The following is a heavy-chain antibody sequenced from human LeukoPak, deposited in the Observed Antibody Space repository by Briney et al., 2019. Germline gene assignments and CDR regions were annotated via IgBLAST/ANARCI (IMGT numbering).Heavy chain of an antibody. J-gene: IGHJ4*02. V-gene: IGHV3-7*01. CDR1: GFTFSRYW. CDR3: ARDEGGIAVARTVDY. CDR2: INQDGSEK. Sequence: PGGSLRLSCAASGFTFSRYWMSWVRQAPGKGLEWVASINQDGSEKYYVDSVKGRFTISRDNAKNSLYLQVNSLRAEDTAVYYCARDEGGIAVARTVDYWGEGTLVSVPS. D-gene: IGHD6-19*01.